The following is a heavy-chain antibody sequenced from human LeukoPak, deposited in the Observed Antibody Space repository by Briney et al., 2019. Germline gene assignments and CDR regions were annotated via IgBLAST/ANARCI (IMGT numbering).Heavy chain of an antibody. J-gene: IGHJ5*02. CDR1: GGTFSSYA. D-gene: IGHD3-10*01. Sequence: SVKVSCKASGGTFSSYAISWVRQAPGQGLEWMGGIIPIFGAANYAQKFQGRVTITADKSTSTAYMELSSLRSEDTAVYYCARDYQGVTVGFDPWGQGTLVTVSS. V-gene: IGHV1-69*06. CDR3: ARDYQGVTVGFDP. CDR2: IIPIFGAA.